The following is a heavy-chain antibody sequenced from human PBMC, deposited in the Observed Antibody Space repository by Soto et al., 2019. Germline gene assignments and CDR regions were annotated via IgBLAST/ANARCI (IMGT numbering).Heavy chain of an antibody. CDR2: INAGNGNT. Sequence: ASMKLSCKASGYTFTSYARHWVRQAPGQRLEWMGWINAGNGNTKYSQKFQGRVTITRDTSASTAYMELSSLRSEDTAVYYCARGSGYYYWDDYWGQGTLVTVSS. V-gene: IGHV1-3*01. D-gene: IGHD3-22*01. CDR3: ARGSGYYYWDDY. J-gene: IGHJ4*02. CDR1: GYTFTSYA.